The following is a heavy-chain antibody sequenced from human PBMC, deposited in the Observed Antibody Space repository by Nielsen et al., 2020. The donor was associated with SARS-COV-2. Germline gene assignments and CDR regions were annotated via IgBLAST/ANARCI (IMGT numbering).Heavy chain of an antibody. V-gene: IGHV3-74*01. CDR2: INSDGSST. CDR1: GFTFSSYW. D-gene: IGHD6-13*01. CDR3: AKDNVAAEENWFDP. Sequence: GESLQISCAASGFTFSSYWMHWVRQAPGKGLVRVSRINSDGSSTSYADCVKGRFTISRDNAKNTLYLQMNSLRAEDTAVYFCAKDNVAAEENWFDPWGQGTLVTVSS. J-gene: IGHJ5*02.